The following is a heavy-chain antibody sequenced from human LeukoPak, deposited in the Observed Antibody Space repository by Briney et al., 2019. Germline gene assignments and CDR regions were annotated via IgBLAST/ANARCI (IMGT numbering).Heavy chain of an antibody. CDR3: AKSRGNSYGYIDY. CDR2: IYYSGST. D-gene: IGHD5-18*01. CDR1: RGSISSDSYY. V-gene: IGHV4-39*01. J-gene: IGHJ4*02. Sequence: PSETLSLTCAVSRGSISSDSYYWGWLRQPPGKGLEWIGTIYYSGSTYYNPSLKSRVTISVDTSKNQLSLKLSSLTAADTAVYYCAKSRGNSYGYIDYWGQGALVTVSS.